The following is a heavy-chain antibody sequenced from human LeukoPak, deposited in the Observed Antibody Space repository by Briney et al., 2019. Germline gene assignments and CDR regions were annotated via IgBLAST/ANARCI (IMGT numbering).Heavy chain of an antibody. CDR2: IYPGDSDT. J-gene: IGHJ4*02. CDR3: ARRPHDYGDSLDY. D-gene: IGHD4-17*01. CDR1: GYSFTSYW. Sequence: KVSCKGSGYSFTSYWIGWVRQMPGKGLEWMGIIYPGDSDTRYSPSFQGQVTISADKSISTAYLQWSSLKASDTAMYYCARRPHDYGDSLDYWGQGTLVTVSS. V-gene: IGHV5-51*01.